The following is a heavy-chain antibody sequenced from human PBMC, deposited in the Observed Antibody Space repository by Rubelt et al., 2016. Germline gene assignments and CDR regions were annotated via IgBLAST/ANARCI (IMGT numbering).Heavy chain of an antibody. CDR3: AGDEPYSSSWYDY. V-gene: IGHV1-18*01. J-gene: IGHJ4*02. Sequence: QVQLVQSGAEVKKPGASVKVSCKASGYTFTSYGISWVRQAPGQGLEWMGWISAYNGNPNYAQKLPGRVPMTPDTSTRTAYMELRSLGSDDTAVYYCAGDEPYSSSWYDYWGQGTLVTVSS. D-gene: IGHD6-13*01. CDR2: ISAYNGNP. CDR1: GYTFTSYG.